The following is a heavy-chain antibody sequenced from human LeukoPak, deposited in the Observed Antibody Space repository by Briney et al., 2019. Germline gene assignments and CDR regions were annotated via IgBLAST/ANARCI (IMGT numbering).Heavy chain of an antibody. V-gene: IGHV4-59*01. Sequence: PSETLSLTCTVSGGSISIYYWSWIRQPPGKGLEWIGYIYYGGSTNYNPSLKSRVTISVDTSKNQFSLKLSSVTAADTAVYYCARRYYYDSGDAFDIWGQGTMVTVSS. CDR1: GGSISIYY. CDR2: IYYGGST. J-gene: IGHJ3*02. D-gene: IGHD3-22*01. CDR3: ARRYYYDSGDAFDI.